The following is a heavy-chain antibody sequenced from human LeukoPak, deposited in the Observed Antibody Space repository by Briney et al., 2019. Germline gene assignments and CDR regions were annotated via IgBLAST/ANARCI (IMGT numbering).Heavy chain of an antibody. CDR3: ARELKWFGELTFDY. J-gene: IGHJ4*02. D-gene: IGHD3-10*01. V-gene: IGHV3-30*04. CDR1: GFTFSSYA. CDR2: ISYDGSNK. Sequence: PGGSLRLSCAASGFTFSSYAMHWVRQAPGKGLEWVAVISYDGSNKYYADSVKGRFTISRDNSKNTLYLQMNSLRAEDTAVYYCARELKWFGELTFDYWGQGTLVTVSS.